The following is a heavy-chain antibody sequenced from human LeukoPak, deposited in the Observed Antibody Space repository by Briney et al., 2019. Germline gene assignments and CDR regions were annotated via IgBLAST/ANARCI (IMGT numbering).Heavy chain of an antibody. J-gene: IGHJ5*02. Sequence: SETLSLTCTVSGGSISSYYWSWIRQPPGKGLEWIGYIYYSGSTNYNPSLKSRVTISVDTSKNQFSLKLSSVTAADTAVYYCARGEKYYYGLNWFDPWGQGTLVTVSS. V-gene: IGHV4-59*12. CDR1: GGSISSYY. CDR2: IYYSGST. D-gene: IGHD3-10*01. CDR3: ARGEKYYYGLNWFDP.